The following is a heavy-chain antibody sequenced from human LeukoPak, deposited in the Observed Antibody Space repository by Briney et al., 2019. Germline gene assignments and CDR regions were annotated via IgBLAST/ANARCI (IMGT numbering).Heavy chain of an antibody. Sequence: PGGSLRLSCAASGFTFSSYEMNWVRQAPGKGLEWVSYISSSGSTIYYADSVKGRFTISRDNAKNSLYLQMNSLRAEDTAVYYCARDDAYSSSWVWFDPWGQGTLVTVSS. V-gene: IGHV3-48*03. J-gene: IGHJ5*02. D-gene: IGHD6-13*01. CDR3: ARDDAYSSSWVWFDP. CDR2: ISSSGSTI. CDR1: GFTFSSYE.